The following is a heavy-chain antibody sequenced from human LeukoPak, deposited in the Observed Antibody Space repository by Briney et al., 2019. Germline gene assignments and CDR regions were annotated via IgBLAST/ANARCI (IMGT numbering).Heavy chain of an antibody. Sequence: GASVKVSCKASGYTFTAYYMHWVRQAPGQGLEWMGWINPNSGDTDYAQKFQGRVTMTRDTSINTAYMELSRLRSDDTAVYYCARDQGHYDNTDYYFFYYWGQGTLVTVSS. CDR2: INPNSGDT. CDR3: ARDQGHYDNTDYYFFYY. CDR1: GYTFTAYY. D-gene: IGHD3-22*01. J-gene: IGHJ4*02. V-gene: IGHV1-2*02.